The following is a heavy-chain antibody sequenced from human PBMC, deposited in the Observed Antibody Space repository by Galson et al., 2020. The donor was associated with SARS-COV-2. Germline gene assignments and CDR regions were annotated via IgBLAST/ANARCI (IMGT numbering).Heavy chain of an antibody. CDR3: ARELGGSSDFGQKIIGVVTILNWCDP. Sequence: SETLSLTCTVSGGSISSSSYYWGWIRQPPGKGLEWIGSIYYSGSTYYNPSLKSRVTISVDTSKNQFSLKLSSVTAADTAVYYCARELGGSSDFGQKIIGVVTILNWCDPWGQGTLVTVSS. D-gene: IGHD3-3*01. CDR2: IYYSGST. CDR1: GGSISSSSYY. V-gene: IGHV4-39*07. J-gene: IGHJ5*02.